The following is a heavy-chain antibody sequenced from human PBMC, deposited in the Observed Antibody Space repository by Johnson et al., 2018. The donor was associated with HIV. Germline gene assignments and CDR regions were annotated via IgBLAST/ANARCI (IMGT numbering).Heavy chain of an antibody. D-gene: IGHD3-10*01. CDR3: ARGSYYHYGDAFDI. CDR2: ISYDGSNK. J-gene: IGHJ3*02. Sequence: QVQLVESGGGVVQPGRSLRLSCAASGFTFISYAIHWVRQAPGKGLEWVAVISYDGSNKYYADSVKGRFTISRDNSKNTLYLQINSLRAEDTAVYYCARGSYYHYGDAFDIWGQGTMVTVSS. CDR1: GFTFISYA. V-gene: IGHV3-30*04.